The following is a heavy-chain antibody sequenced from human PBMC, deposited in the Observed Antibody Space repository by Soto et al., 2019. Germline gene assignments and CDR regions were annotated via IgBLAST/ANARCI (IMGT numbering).Heavy chain of an antibody. V-gene: IGHV1-69*12. CDR3: ARDSAVAAPKGWFDP. D-gene: IGHD6-19*01. J-gene: IGHJ5*02. CDR2: IIPIFGTA. Sequence: QVQLVQSGAEVKKPGSSVKVSCKASGGTFSSYAISWVRQAPGQGLEWMGGIIPIFGTANYAQKFQGRVTITADESPSTAHMELSSLRSEDTAVYYCARDSAVAAPKGWFDPWGQGTLVTVSS. CDR1: GGTFSSYA.